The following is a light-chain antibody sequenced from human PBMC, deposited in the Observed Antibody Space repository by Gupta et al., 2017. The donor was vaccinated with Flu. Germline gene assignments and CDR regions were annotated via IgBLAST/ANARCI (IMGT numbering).Light chain of an antibody. Sequence: DKITITCRASQNIYNSVSWYQHRPGEAPKLLIYDASSLDPGVPSRFSGSGYGTDFSFTISGLQFEDFATYYCQHYGNLPPSTFGGGTKVNI. CDR1: QNIYNS. CDR3: QHYGNLPPST. CDR2: DAS. V-gene: IGKV1-33*01. J-gene: IGKJ4*01.